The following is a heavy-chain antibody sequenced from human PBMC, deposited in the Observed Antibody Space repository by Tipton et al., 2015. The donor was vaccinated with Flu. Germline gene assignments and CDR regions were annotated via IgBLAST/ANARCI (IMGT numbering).Heavy chain of an antibody. Sequence: TLSLTCTVSGGSISSSAYYWGWIRQTPGKGLEWIGNIYCSGSTFYNPSLKSRVTISLDKSTNQFSLRLSSVTAADTAIYYCAIDDFGSSWYGYWGQGSLVTVSS. J-gene: IGHJ4*02. CDR1: GGSISSSAYY. D-gene: IGHD6-13*01. V-gene: IGHV4-39*07. CDR3: AIDDFGSSWYGY. CDR2: IYCSGST.